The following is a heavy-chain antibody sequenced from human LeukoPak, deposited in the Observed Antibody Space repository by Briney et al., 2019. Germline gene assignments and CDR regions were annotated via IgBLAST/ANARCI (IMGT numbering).Heavy chain of an antibody. CDR1: GFTFSDYY. CDR3: ARGLSRTGVVVITTAPVGN. J-gene: IGHJ4*02. V-gene: IGHV3-11*01. Sequence: GGSVRLSCAASGFTFSDYYMSWIRQAPGKGLEWVSYISSSGSTIYYADSVKGRFTISRDNAKNSLYLQMNSLRAEDTAVYYCARGLSRTGVVVITTAPVGNWGQGTLVTVSS. D-gene: IGHD3-22*01. CDR2: ISSSGSTI.